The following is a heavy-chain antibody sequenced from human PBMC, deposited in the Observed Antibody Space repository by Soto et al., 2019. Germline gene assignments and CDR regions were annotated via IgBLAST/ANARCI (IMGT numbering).Heavy chain of an antibody. Sequence: GGSLRLSCAASGFTFSSYGMHWVRQAPGKGLEWVAVISYDGSNKYYADSVKGRFTISRDNSKNTLYLQMNSLRAEDTAVYYCAKDLTGTTSLDYWGQGTLVTVSS. CDR2: ISYDGSNK. D-gene: IGHD1-7*01. CDR3: AKDLTGTTSLDY. J-gene: IGHJ4*02. V-gene: IGHV3-30*18. CDR1: GFTFSSYG.